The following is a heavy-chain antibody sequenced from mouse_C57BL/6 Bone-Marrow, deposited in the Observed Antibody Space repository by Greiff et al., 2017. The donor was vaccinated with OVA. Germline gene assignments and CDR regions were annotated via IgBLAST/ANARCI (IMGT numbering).Heavy chain of an antibody. CDR3: ARVTTVVASLDY. D-gene: IGHD1-1*01. J-gene: IGHJ2*01. V-gene: IGHV1-50*01. CDR2: IDPSGSST. CDR1: GYTFTSYW. Sequence: VQLQQPGAELVKPGASVKLSCKASGYTFTSYWMQWVKQRPGQGLEWIGEIDPSGSSTNYNQKFKGKAPLTVDTSSSTSYMQLSSLTSEDSAVYYCARVTTVVASLDYWGQGTTLTVSS.